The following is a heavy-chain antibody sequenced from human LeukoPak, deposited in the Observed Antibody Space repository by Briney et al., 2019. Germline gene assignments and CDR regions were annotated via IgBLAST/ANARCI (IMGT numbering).Heavy chain of an antibody. V-gene: IGHV4-39*07. CDR3: ARDQGSSWYWFDP. Sequence: SETLSLTCTVSGGSISSSSYYWGWIRQPPGKGMEWIGGIYYSGSTYYNPSLKSRVTISVDTPKNQFSLKLSSVTAADTAVYYCARDQGSSWYWFDPWGQGTLVTVSS. CDR1: GGSISSSSYY. D-gene: IGHD6-13*01. J-gene: IGHJ5*02. CDR2: IYYSGST.